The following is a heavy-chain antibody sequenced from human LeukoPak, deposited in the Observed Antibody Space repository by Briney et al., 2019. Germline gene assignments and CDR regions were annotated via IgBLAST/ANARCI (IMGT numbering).Heavy chain of an antibody. CDR2: MNPNSGNT. J-gene: IGHJ3*02. V-gene: IGHV1-8*02. CDR1: GYTFTSYG. Sequence: ASVKVSCKASGYTFTSYGISWVRQATGQGLEWMGWMNPNSGNTGYAQKFQGRVTMTRNTSISTAYMELSSLRSEDTAVYYCARVPPINAFDIWGQGTMVTVSS. CDR3: ARVPPINAFDI.